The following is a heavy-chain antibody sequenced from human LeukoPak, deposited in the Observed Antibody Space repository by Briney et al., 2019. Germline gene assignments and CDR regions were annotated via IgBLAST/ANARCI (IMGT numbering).Heavy chain of an antibody. V-gene: IGHV1-2*02. CDR2: INPNSGGT. J-gene: IGHJ6*03. CDR3: ASGYCSSTSCYHYYYYMDV. D-gene: IGHD2-2*03. Sequence: ASVKVSCKASGYTFTGYYMHWVRQAPGQGLEWMGWINPNSGGTNYAQKFQGRVTITADESTSTAYMELSSLRSEDTAVYYCASGYCSSTSCYHYYYYMDVWGKGTTVTVSS. CDR1: GYTFTGYY.